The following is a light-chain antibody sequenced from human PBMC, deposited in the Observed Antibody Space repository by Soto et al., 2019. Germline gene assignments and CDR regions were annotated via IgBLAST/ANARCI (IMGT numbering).Light chain of an antibody. CDR3: QQRNSWPLT. J-gene: IGKJ4*01. CDR1: QSVSTY. Sequence: EIVLTQSPATLSLSPGERATLSCRASQSVSTYLAWYQQKPGQAPRLLIYDASNRATGIPARFSGSGSGTDFTLTISSLGPEDFEVYYCQQRNSWPLTFGGGTKVEIK. CDR2: DAS. V-gene: IGKV3-11*01.